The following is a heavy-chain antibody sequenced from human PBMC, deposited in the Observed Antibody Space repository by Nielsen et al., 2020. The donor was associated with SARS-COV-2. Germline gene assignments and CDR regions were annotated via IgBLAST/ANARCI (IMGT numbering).Heavy chain of an antibody. D-gene: IGHD1-7*01. J-gene: IGHJ4*02. CDR2: IKRDEREK. CDR3: ARGTQNEQAGTINY. CDR1: GFTCSNYW. V-gene: IGHV3-7*03. Sequence: GESLKISCAASGFTCSNYWMTWVRQAPGKGLEWLANIKRDEREKYYVDSVKGRFTVSRDNARNSLYLQMNSLRDEDTAVYYCARGTQNEQAGTINYWGQGTLVTVSS.